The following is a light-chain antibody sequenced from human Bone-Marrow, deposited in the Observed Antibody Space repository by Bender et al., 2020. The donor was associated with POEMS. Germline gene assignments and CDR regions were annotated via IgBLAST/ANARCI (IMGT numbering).Light chain of an antibody. V-gene: IGLV1-44*01. Sequence: QSVLTQPPSASGTPGRRVTISCSGSSSKFGSYPVNWYQQLPGAAPKLVIFNNSQRPSGVPDRFSGSNSGTSASLAISGLLSDDEADFYCATWDDSLNGWVLGGGTKLTVL. CDR1: SSKFGSYP. CDR2: NNS. CDR3: ATWDDSLNGWV. J-gene: IGLJ3*02.